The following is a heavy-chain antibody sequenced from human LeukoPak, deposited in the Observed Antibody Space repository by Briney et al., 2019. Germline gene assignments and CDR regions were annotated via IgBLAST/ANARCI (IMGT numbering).Heavy chain of an antibody. CDR3: ARGIRGHPTVHYYYSYMDV. V-gene: IGHV4-34*01. Sequence: SETLSLTCAVYGGSFSGYQWSWIRQPPGKGLEWIGEIEHSGTTTYNPSLKSRVAISVDTSKSQFSLDLFSVTAADTAVYYCARGIRGHPTVHYYYSYMDVWDTGTTVTVSS. CDR2: IEHSGTT. J-gene: IGHJ6*03. CDR1: GGSFSGYQ. D-gene: IGHD4-11*01.